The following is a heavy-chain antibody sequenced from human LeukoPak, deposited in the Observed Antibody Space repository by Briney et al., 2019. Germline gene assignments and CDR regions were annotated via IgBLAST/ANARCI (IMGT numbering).Heavy chain of an antibody. CDR3: ARDPYSGSYGADYYYYMDV. D-gene: IGHD1-26*01. CDR1: GFIFSSFG. J-gene: IGHJ6*03. Sequence: GGSLRLSCAASGFIFSSFGMHWVRQAPGKGLEWAAFIHYDGSSVHYADSVKGRFTISRDNAKSSLYLQMNSLRAEDTAVYYCARDPYSGSYGADYYYYMDVWGKGTTVTISS. V-gene: IGHV3-30*02. CDR2: IHYDGSSV.